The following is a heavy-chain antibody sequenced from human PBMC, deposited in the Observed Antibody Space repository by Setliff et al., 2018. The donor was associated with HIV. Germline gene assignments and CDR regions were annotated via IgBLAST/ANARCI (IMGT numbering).Heavy chain of an antibody. V-gene: IGHV1-2*06. CDR1: GYTFTGYY. J-gene: IGHJ6*03. D-gene: IGHD4-17*01. CDR2: IYPNSGGT. CDR3: ARETTVVMGDDVDNYHYSYMDV. Sequence: GASVKVSCKASGYTFTGYYIHWVRQAPGQGLEWMGRIYPNSGGTNFAQKFQGRVTMTRDTSISTAYMELSRLTSDDTAMYYCARETTVVMGDDVDNYHYSYMDVWGKETTVTVSS.